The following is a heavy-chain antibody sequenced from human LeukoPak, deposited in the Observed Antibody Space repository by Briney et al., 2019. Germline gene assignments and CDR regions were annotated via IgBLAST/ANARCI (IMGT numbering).Heavy chain of an antibody. CDR1: GYTFIGYY. Sequence: ASVKVSCKASGYTFIGYYMHWVRQAPGQGLEWMGWINPNSGGTNYAQKFQGRVTMTRDTSISTAYMELSRLRSDDTAVYYCARIAYCGGDCFYGMDVWGQGTTVTVSS. CDR3: ARIAYCGGDCFYGMDV. J-gene: IGHJ6*02. CDR2: INPNSGGT. D-gene: IGHD2-21*01. V-gene: IGHV1-2*02.